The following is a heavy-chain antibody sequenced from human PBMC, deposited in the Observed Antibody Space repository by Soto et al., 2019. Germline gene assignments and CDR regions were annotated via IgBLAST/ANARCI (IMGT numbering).Heavy chain of an antibody. CDR2: MKSKTDGGTT. J-gene: IGHJ4*02. CDR3: TTRSPKRNYDYVGATDY. V-gene: IGHV3-15*07. Sequence: EVQLVESGGGLVKPGGSLRLSCAASGFTFSNAWMNWVRQAPGKGLEWVGRMKSKTDGGTTDYAAPVKGRFTISRDDSKNTLYLQRNSLKTEDTAVYYCTTRSPKRNYDYVGATDYWGQGTMVTVSS. CDR1: GFTFSNAW. D-gene: IGHD3-16*01.